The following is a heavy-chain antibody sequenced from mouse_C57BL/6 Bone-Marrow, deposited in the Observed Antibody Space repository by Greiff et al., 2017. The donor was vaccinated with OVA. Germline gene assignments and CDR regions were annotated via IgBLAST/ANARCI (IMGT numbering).Heavy chain of an antibody. Sequence: VQLQQSGPELVKPGASVKMSCKTSGYTFTSYWMHWVKQRPGQGLEWIGAIYPGNSDTSYNQKFKGKAKLTAVTSASTAYMELSSLTNEDSAVYYCTSLITTVVVPYYAMDYWGQGTSVTVSS. V-gene: IGHV1-5*01. CDR3: TSLITTVVVPYYAMDY. CDR2: IYPGNSDT. D-gene: IGHD1-1*01. J-gene: IGHJ4*01. CDR1: GYTFTSYW.